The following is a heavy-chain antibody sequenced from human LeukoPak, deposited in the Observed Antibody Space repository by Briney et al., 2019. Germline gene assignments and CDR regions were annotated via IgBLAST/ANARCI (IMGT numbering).Heavy chain of an antibody. CDR1: GGSISSGGHY. J-gene: IGHJ4*02. CDR3: ARGINYDFWSGYSENYYFDY. V-gene: IGHV4-30-2*01. Sequence: SQTLSLTCTVSGGSISSGGHYWSWIRQPPGKGLEWIGYIYHTGSTYYNPSLKSRVTISLDRSKNQFSLKLSSVTASDTAVYYCARGINYDFWSGYSENYYFDYWGQGTLVTVSS. CDR2: IYHTGST. D-gene: IGHD3-3*01.